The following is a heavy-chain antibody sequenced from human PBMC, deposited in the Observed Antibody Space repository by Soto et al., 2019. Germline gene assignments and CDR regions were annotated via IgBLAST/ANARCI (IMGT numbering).Heavy chain of an antibody. D-gene: IGHD6-13*01. V-gene: IGHV3-30*18. CDR2: ISYDGSNK. CDR3: AKYTLLVY. J-gene: IGHJ4*02. Sequence: QVQLVESGGGVVQPGRSLRLSCAASGFTFSSYGMHWVRQAPGKGLEWVAVISYDGSNKYYADSVKGRFTISRDNSKNPLYLQMNSLRAEDTAVYYCAKYTLLVYWGQGTLVTVSS. CDR1: GFTFSSYG.